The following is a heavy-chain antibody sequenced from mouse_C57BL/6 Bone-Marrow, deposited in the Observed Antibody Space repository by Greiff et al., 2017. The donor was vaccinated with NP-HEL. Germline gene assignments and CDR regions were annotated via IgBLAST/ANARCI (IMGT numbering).Heavy chain of an antibody. CDR2: INPYNGGT. CDR3: ARDSSVLFPY. D-gene: IGHD3-2*02. CDR1: GYTFTDYY. J-gene: IGHJ3*01. V-gene: IGHV1-19*01. Sequence: EVQLQQSGPVLVKPGASVKMSCKASGYTFTDYYMNWVKQSHGKSLEWIGVINPYNGGTSYNQKFKGKATLTVDKSSSTAYMELNSLTSEDSAVYYCARDSSVLFPYWGQGTLVTVSA.